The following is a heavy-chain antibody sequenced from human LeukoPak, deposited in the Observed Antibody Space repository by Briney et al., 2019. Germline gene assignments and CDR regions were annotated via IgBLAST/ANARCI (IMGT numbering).Heavy chain of an antibody. D-gene: IGHD3-22*01. CDR3: AHRPLSGYPFHY. V-gene: IGHV2-5*02. Sequence: SGPTLVKPTQTLTLTCPFSGFALSTSGVGVGWIRQPPGKALEWLALIYWDDDKRYSPSLKSTLAITKDTSKIQVVLTMTNMDPVDTATYYCAHRPLSGYPFHYWGQGTLATVSS. J-gene: IGHJ4*02. CDR2: IYWDDDK. CDR1: GFALSTSGVG.